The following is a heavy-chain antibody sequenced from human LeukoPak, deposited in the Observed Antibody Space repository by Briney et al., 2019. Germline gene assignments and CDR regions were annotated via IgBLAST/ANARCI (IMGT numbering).Heavy chain of an antibody. Sequence: PGGSLRLSCAASGFTFSSYAMSWVRQAPGKGLEWVSAISGSGGSTYYADSVKGRFTISRDNSKNTLYLQMNSLRAEDTAVYYCVKDPSEWFGPTHAFDIWGQGTMVTVSS. CDR3: VKDPSEWFGPTHAFDI. D-gene: IGHD3-10*01. V-gene: IGHV3-23*01. J-gene: IGHJ3*02. CDR2: ISGSGGST. CDR1: GFTFSSYA.